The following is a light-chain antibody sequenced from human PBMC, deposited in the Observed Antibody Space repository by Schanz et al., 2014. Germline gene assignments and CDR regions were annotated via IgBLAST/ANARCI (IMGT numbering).Light chain of an antibody. CDR3: QHYNNWPRT. CDR2: GAS. V-gene: IGKV3-15*01. CDR1: QSVSSN. J-gene: IGKJ2*01. Sequence: EIVMTQSPATLSVSPGERATLSCRANQSVSSNLAWYQQKPGQAPRLLIYGASTRATGIPARFSGSGSGTEFTLTISSLQSEDFAVYYCQHYNNWPRTFGQGPKLEIK.